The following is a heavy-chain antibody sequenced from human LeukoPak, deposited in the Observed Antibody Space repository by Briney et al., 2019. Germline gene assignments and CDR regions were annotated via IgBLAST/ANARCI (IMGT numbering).Heavy chain of an antibody. CDR2: IIPIFGTA. V-gene: IGHV1-69*13. Sequence: SVKVSCKASGGTFSSYAISWVRQAPGQGLEWMGGIIPIFGTANYAQKFQGRVTITADESTSTAYMELSSLRSGDTAVYYCARAYYYGSGSYYTGRLDYWGQGTLVTVSS. CDR1: GGTFSSYA. J-gene: IGHJ4*02. CDR3: ARAYYYGSGSYYTGRLDY. D-gene: IGHD3-10*01.